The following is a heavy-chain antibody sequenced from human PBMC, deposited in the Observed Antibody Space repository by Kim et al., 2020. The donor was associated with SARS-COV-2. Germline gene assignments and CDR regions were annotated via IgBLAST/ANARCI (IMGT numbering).Heavy chain of an antibody. Sequence: ESVKCRFTISRDNSKNTLYLQMNSLRAEDTAVYYCAKGRGLAAAGTIYDYWGQGTLVTVSS. V-gene: IGHV3-23*01. D-gene: IGHD6-13*01. CDR3: AKGRGLAAAGTIYDY. J-gene: IGHJ4*02.